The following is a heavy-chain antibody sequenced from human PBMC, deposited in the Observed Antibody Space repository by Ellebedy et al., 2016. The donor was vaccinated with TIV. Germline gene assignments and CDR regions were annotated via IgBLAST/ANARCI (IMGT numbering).Heavy chain of an antibody. Sequence: AASVKVSCKASGYTFTSYDINWVRQATGQGLEWMGWMNPNSGNTGYAQKFQGRVTMTRNTSISTAYMELSSLRSEDTAVYYCARGRGRRGIAVAGTQYNWFDPWGQGTLVTVSS. CDR3: ARGRGRRGIAVAGTQYNWFDP. J-gene: IGHJ5*02. CDR1: GYTFTSYD. CDR2: MNPNSGNT. V-gene: IGHV1-8*01. D-gene: IGHD6-19*01.